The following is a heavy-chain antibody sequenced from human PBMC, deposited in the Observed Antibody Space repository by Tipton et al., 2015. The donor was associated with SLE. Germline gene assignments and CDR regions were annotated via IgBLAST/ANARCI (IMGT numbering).Heavy chain of an antibody. J-gene: IGHJ4*02. D-gene: IGHD6-13*01. Sequence: SLRLSCAASGFTFSSYWMHWVRQAPGKGLVWVSRINIDGSSTNYADSVKGRFTISRDNAQNTLYLQVNSLRAEDTAVYYCTRALLPGISAAGSGGNWGQGTLVTVSS. CDR2: INIDGSST. CDR1: GFTFSSYW. CDR3: TRALLPGISAAGSGGN. V-gene: IGHV3-74*01.